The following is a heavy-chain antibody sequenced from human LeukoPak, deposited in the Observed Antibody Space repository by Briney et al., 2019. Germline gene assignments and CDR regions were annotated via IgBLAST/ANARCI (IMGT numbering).Heavy chain of an antibody. J-gene: IGHJ6*03. CDR3: ARESEDSSGYLYYYMDV. D-gene: IGHD3-22*01. CDR1: GGSISSGSYY. V-gene: IGHV4-61*02. Sequence: SETLSLTCTVSGGSISSGSYYWSWIRQPAGKGLEWIGRIYTSGSTNYNPSLKSRVTISVDTSKNQFSLKLSSVTAADTAVYYCARESEDSSGYLYYYMDVWGKGTTVTISS. CDR2: IYTSGST.